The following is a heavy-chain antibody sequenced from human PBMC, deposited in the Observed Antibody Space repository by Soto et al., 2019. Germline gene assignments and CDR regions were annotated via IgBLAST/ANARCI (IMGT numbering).Heavy chain of an antibody. V-gene: IGHV4-34*01. CDR1: GGSLSDYF. J-gene: IGHJ6*03. CDR2: INHLGSI. Sequence: SETLSLTCVVSGGSLSDYFWSWIRQPPGMALEWIGEINHLGSINYDPSLKSRVTMSVDTSKNQFSLTLNSVTAADTATYYCARGGISHWAYFYYMDVWDRGTTVTVSS. D-gene: IGHD2-21*01. CDR3: ARGGISHWAYFYYMDV.